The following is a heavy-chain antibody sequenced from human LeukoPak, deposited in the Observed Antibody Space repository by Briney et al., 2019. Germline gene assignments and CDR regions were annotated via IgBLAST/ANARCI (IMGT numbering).Heavy chain of an antibody. CDR3: ARQMTTLSTNWFDP. V-gene: IGHV4-59*11. CDR1: GGSISSHY. J-gene: IGHJ5*02. Sequence: PSETLSLTCTVSGGSISSHYWSWIRQTPGKGLEWIGCAFYSGRTNYNPSLKSRVTISVDTSKNQFSLKLDSVTAADTAVYYCARQMTTLSTNWFDPWGQGTLVTVSS. CDR2: AFYSGRT. D-gene: IGHD4-11*01.